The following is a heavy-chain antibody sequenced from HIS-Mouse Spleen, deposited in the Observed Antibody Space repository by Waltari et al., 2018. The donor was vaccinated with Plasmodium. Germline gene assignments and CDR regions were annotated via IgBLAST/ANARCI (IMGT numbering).Heavy chain of an antibody. V-gene: IGHV3-7*01. D-gene: IGHD6-13*01. J-gene: IGHJ2*01. CDR2: IKQDGSEK. CDR1: GLTFSSYW. Sequence: EVRLVESGGGLVQPGGSLSLSCAPPGLTFSSYWMSWVRQAPGKGLEWVANIKQDGSEKYYVDSVKGRFTISRDNAKNSLYLQMNSLRAEDTAVYYCASSWYWYFDLWGRGTLVTVSS. CDR3: ASSWYWYFDL.